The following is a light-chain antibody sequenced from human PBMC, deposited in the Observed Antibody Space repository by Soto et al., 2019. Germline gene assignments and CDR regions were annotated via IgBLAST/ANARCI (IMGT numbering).Light chain of an antibody. V-gene: IGKV2-30*01. J-gene: IGKJ2*01. Sequence: DVVMTQSPLSLPVTLGQPASISCRSSQSLVYIDGNTYLNWFQQRPGQSPRRLMYKVSNRDSGVPDRFSGSGSGTDFTLKISRVEAEDVGVYYCMQGTLWPRTFGQGTKLEIK. CDR1: QSLVYIDGNTY. CDR2: KVS. CDR3: MQGTLWPRT.